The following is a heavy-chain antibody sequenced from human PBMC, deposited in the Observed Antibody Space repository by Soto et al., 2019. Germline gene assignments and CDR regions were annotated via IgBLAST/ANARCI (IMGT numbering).Heavy chain of an antibody. CDR2: IGGSGGST. V-gene: IGHV3-23*01. Sequence: GGSLRLSCAASGFTFSSYAMSWVRQAPGKGLEWVSAIGGSGGSTYYADSVKGRFTISRENSKNTLYLQMNSLRAEDTAVYYCAKDPMIVVASRSYYFDYWGQGTLVTVSS. CDR1: GFTFSSYA. J-gene: IGHJ4*02. CDR3: AKDPMIVVASRSYYFDY. D-gene: IGHD3-22*01.